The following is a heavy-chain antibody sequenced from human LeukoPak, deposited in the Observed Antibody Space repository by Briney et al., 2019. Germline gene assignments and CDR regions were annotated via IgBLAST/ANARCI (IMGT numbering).Heavy chain of an antibody. J-gene: IGHJ5*02. CDR3: AIGAVSTTSYNWFDP. V-gene: IGHV4-4*07. CDR2: IYTSGST. Sequence: SETLSPTCTVSGGSISTYHWSWIRQPAGKGLEWIGHIYTSGSTNYNPSLESRVAMSVDMSKNQFSLKLNSVTAADTAVYYCAIGAVSTTSYNWFDPWGQGTLVTVSS. CDR1: GGSISTYH. D-gene: IGHD2-2*01.